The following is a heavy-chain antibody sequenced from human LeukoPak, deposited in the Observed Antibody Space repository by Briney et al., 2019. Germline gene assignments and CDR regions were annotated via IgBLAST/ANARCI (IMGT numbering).Heavy chain of an antibody. D-gene: IGHD1-1*01. CDR2: INHSGST. J-gene: IGHJ3*02. CDR1: GGSLSGYY. CDR3: ARDPLERQDIAFDI. V-gene: IGHV4-34*01. Sequence: PSETLSLTCAVYGGSLSGYYWSWIRQPPGKGLEWIGDINHSGSTNYNPSLMSRVIILVDTSKSQLSLQLSSVTAADTAVYYCARDPLERQDIAFDIWGQGTLVTVS.